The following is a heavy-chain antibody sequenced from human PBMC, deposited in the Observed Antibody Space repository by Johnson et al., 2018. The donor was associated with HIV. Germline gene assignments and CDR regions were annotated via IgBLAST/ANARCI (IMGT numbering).Heavy chain of an antibody. Sequence: QVQLVESGGGVVQPGRSLRLACAASGFTFSGYGMHWVRQAPGKGLEWLAVISSDESKKYYGVSVKGRFTLSRDNSKNTVYLQMNSLRAEDTAVYYCAKDLPPNSSWYGAPDAFDIWGQGTMVTVSS. CDR1: GFTFSGYG. V-gene: IGHV3-30*18. J-gene: IGHJ3*02. CDR3: AKDLPPNSSWYGAPDAFDI. CDR2: ISSDESKK. D-gene: IGHD6-13*01.